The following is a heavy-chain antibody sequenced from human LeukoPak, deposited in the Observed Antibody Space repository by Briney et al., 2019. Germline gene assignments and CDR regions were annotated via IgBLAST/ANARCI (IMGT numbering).Heavy chain of an antibody. CDR1: GFTFSSYA. CDR3: ARRYDGFAY. D-gene: IGHD3-3*01. V-gene: IGHV3-30-3*01. Sequence: GGSLRLSCAASGFTFSSYARHWVRQAPGKGLEWVAVISYDGSNKYYADSVKGRFSISRDNSKNTLYLQMNSLRADDTAVYYCARRYDGFAYWGQGTLVTVSS. CDR2: ISYDGSNK. J-gene: IGHJ4*02.